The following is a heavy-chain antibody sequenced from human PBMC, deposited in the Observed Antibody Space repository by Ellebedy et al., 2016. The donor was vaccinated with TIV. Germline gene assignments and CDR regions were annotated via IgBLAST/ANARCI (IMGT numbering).Heavy chain of an antibody. CDR3: ARRDTS. CDR1: GFTVSSNY. Sequence: GGSLRLSCAASGFTVSSNYMIWVRQAPGKGLEWVSAISSRSNYIYYADSVRGRFTISRDNAKNSLYLQMNSLRADDTAVYYCARRDTSWGQGTLVTVSS. D-gene: IGHD5-18*01. J-gene: IGHJ5*02. V-gene: IGHV3-21*06. CDR2: ISSRSNYI.